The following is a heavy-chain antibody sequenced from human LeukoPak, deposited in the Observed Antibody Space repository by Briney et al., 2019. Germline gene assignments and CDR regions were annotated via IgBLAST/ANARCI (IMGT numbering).Heavy chain of an antibody. CDR2: ISGSGGST. CDR1: GFTFSSYA. J-gene: IGHJ4*02. Sequence: GGSLRLSCAASGFTFSSYAMSWVRQAPGKGLEWVSAISGSGGSTYYADSVKGRFTISKDNSKNTLYLQMNSLRAEDTAVYYCAKVWYCSGGSCDEYWGQGTLVTVSS. D-gene: IGHD2-15*01. CDR3: AKVWYCSGGSCDEY. V-gene: IGHV3-23*01.